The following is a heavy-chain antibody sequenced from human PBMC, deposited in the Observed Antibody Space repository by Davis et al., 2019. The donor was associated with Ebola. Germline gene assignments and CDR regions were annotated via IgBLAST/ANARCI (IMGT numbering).Heavy chain of an antibody. D-gene: IGHD4-23*01. CDR3: ARSTLGGKSGRWFDP. V-gene: IGHV5-51*01. CDR1: GNSFTSHW. J-gene: IGHJ5*02. CDR2: IYTGDSDT. Sequence: GGSLRLSCQDSGNSFTSHWIGWVRQMPGKGLEWMAIIYTGDSDTRYSPSFQGQVTMSADKSTRTAYLQWNSLKASDTAIYYCARSTLGGKSGRWFDPWGQGTLVTVSS.